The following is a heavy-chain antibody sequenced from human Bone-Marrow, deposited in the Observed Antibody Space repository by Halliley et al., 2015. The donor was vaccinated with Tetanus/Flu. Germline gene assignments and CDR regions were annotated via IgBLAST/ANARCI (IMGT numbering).Heavy chain of an antibody. D-gene: IGHD3-10*01. V-gene: IGHV4-59*01. J-gene: IGHJ4*02. CDR3: ARSITFDN. CDR2: VHDSGRT. Sequence: KGLEWIGYVHDSGRTNYTPSLKSRVTISGDTSKNQFSLKLSSVTAADTAIYYCARSITFDNWGQGTLVTVSS.